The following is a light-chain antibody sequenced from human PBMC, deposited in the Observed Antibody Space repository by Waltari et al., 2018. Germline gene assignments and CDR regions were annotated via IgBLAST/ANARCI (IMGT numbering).Light chain of an antibody. J-gene: IGLJ3*02. CDR2: TND. Sequence: QSVLTQPPSASGHPGQRVTISCLGSSSNVEGNAVSWFQQLPGTAPKLLIYTNDQRPSGVPDRFSGSKSGTSASLAISGLQSEDEAVYYCAAWDDSLNVWLFGGGTKVTAL. CDR3: AAWDDSLNVWL. V-gene: IGLV1-44*01. CDR1: SSNVEGNA.